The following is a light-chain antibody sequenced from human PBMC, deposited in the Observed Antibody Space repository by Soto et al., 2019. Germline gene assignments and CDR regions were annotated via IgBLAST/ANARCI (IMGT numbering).Light chain of an antibody. J-gene: IGLJ2*01. CDR1: NIGRKS. CDR2: DDR. CDR3: QLWDSNSDHVV. Sequence: SYELTKPPSVSVAPGQTARITCGGTNIGRKSVHWYQQKPGQAPVVVVYDDRDRPSGIPERFYGSNSGNKAALTISRVEAGDEADYYCQLWDSNSDHVVFGGGTKLTVL. V-gene: IGLV3-21*02.